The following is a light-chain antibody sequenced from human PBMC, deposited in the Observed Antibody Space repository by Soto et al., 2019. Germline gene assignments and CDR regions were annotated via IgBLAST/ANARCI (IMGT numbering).Light chain of an antibody. V-gene: IGKV1-39*01. CDR1: QSISGY. CDR2: DAS. CDR3: QQYNSYPIT. Sequence: DIQMTQSPSSLSASVGDRVTISCRASQSISGYLNWYQQKPGKAPNLLIFDASSLQSGVPSRFSGSGSETDFTLTISSLQPDDFATYYCQQYNSYPITFGQGTRLEIK. J-gene: IGKJ5*01.